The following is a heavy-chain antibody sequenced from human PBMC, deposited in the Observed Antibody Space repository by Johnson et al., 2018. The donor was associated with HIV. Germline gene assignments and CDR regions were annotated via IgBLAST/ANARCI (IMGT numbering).Heavy chain of an antibody. V-gene: IGHV3-48*04. CDR2: ISWNSGSI. Sequence: VQLVESGGGVVQPGRSLRLSCAASGFTVSRYYMSWVRQAPGKGLEWVSGISWNSGSIGYADSVKGRFTISRDNAKNSLYLQMNSLRAEDTAVYYCARIGAWQLHRALDSWGQGTMVTVSS. CDR1: GFTVSRYY. J-gene: IGHJ3*02. D-gene: IGHD2-15*01. CDR3: ARIGAWQLHRALDS.